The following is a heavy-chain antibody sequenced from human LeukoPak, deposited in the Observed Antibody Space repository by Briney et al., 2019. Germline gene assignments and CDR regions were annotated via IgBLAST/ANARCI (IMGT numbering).Heavy chain of an antibody. V-gene: IGHV1-2*02. Sequence: ASVTVSCKASGYTFTGYYMHWVRQAPGQGLEWMGWINPNSGGTNYAQKFQGRVTMTRDTSISTAYMELSRLRSDDTAVYYCARDPASMPHPADYYYYMDVWGKGTTVTVSS. CDR3: ARDPASMPHPADYYYYMDV. CDR2: INPNSGGT. J-gene: IGHJ6*03. CDR1: GYTFTGYY. D-gene: IGHD2-2*01.